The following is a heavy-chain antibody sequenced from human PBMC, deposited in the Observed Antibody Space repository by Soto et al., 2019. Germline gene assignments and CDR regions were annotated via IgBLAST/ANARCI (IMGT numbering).Heavy chain of an antibody. CDR1: GGSISSYY. CDR2: IYYRGST. Sequence: QVQLQESGPGLVKPSETLSLSCTVSGGSISSYYWNWIRQPPGKGLEYIGYIYYRGSTNYNPSLKSRITISVDTSKNQFSLNLRSVTAADTAVYYCARGHGGYYYYMDVWGKGTTVTVSS. J-gene: IGHJ6*03. CDR3: ARGHGGYYYYMDV. V-gene: IGHV4-59*01.